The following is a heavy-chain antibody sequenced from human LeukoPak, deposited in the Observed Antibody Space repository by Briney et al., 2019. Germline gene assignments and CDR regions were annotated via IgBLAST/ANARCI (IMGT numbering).Heavy chain of an antibody. CDR1: GFTFSSYA. J-gene: IGHJ4*02. D-gene: IGHD3-22*01. V-gene: IGHV3-23*01. CDR3: AKNAPNYYDSSGYYSLPDY. Sequence: GGSLGLSCAASGFTFSSYAMSWVRQAPGKGLEWVSAISGSGGSTYYADSVKGRFTISRDNSKNTLYLQMNSLRAEDTAVYYCAKNAPNYYDSSGYYSLPDYWGQGTLVTVSS. CDR2: ISGSGGST.